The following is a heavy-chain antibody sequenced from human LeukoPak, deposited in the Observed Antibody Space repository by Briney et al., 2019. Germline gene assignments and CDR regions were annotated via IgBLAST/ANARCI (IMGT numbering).Heavy chain of an antibody. V-gene: IGHV4-39*07. J-gene: IGHJ4*02. CDR2: IYYSGST. CDR3: ARDENYGDYERDRAGLYY. CDR1: GGSISSSSYY. D-gene: IGHD4-17*01. Sequence: SETLSLTCTVSGGSISSSSYYWGWIRQPPGKGLEWIGSIYYSGSTYYNQSLKSRVTISVDTSKNQFSLKLSSVTAADTAVYYCARDENYGDYERDRAGLYYWGQGTLVTVSS.